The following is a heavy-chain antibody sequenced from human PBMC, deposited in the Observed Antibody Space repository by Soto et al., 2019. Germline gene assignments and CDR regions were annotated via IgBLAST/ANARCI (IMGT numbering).Heavy chain of an antibody. CDR1: GGSISSYY. Sequence: SETLSLTCTVSGGSISSYYWSWIRQPPGKGLEWIGYIYYSGSTNYNPSLKSRVTISVDTSKNQFSLKLSSVTAADTAVYYCARERRYCSSTSCSTGFDPWGQGTLVTVSS. D-gene: IGHD2-2*01. CDR3: ARERRYCSSTSCSTGFDP. J-gene: IGHJ5*02. V-gene: IGHV4-59*01. CDR2: IYYSGST.